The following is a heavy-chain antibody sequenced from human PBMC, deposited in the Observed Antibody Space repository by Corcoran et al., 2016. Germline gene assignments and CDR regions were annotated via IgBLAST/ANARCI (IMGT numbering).Heavy chain of an antibody. V-gene: IGHV1-2*02. CDR2: IKPDSGGT. CDR3: TRETWTYGD. D-gene: IGHD1-7*01. J-gene: IGHJ4*02. CDR1: GYTFTDNY. Sequence: QVQLVQSGAEMKKPGASVEVSCKASGYTFTDNYVHWVRRAPGQGLEWLGWIKPDSGGTKYAQKFQGRITLTSETSISTTYMSLSSLISDDTAIYYCTRETWTYGDWGQGTLVTVSS.